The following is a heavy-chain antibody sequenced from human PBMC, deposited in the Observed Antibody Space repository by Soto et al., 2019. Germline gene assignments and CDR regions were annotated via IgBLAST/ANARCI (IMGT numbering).Heavy chain of an antibody. V-gene: IGHV4-34*01. CDR2: INHSGST. Sequence: PSETLSLTCAVYGGSFSGYYWSWIRQPPGKGLEWIGEINHSGSTNYNPSLKSRVTISVDTSKNQFSLKLSSVTAADTAVYYCARSSSTSRHAGWFDPWGQGTLVTVSS. CDR3: ARSSSTSRHAGWFDP. D-gene: IGHD2-2*01. CDR1: GGSFSGYY. J-gene: IGHJ5*02.